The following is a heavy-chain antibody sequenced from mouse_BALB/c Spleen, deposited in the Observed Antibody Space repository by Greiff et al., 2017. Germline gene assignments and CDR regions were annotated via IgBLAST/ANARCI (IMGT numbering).Heavy chain of an antibody. J-gene: IGHJ1*01. CDR3: ARIPLITTVVATDWYFDV. CDR2: IRNKANGYTT. D-gene: IGHD1-1*01. CDR1: GFTFTDYY. Sequence: EVKLLESGGGLVQPGGSLRLYCATSGFTFTDYYMSWVRQPPGKALEWLGFIRNKANGYTTEYSASVKGRFTISRDNSQSILYLQMNTLRAEDSATYYCARIPLITTVVATDWYFDVWGAGTTVTVSS. V-gene: IGHV7-3*02.